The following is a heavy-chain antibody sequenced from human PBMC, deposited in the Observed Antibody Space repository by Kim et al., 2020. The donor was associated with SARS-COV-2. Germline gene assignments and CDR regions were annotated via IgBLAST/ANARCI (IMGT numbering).Heavy chain of an antibody. Sequence: GGSLRLSCAASGFTVSNNYFNWVRQAPGKGLEWVAVIYRGGQTYYTDSVKGRFTVSRDSSKNALFLQMNSLRAEDTATYYCARRSSSNWSHDYWGQGTLV. J-gene: IGHJ4*02. D-gene: IGHD2-2*01. CDR1: GFTVSNNY. CDR2: IYRGGQT. CDR3: ARRSSSNWSHDY. V-gene: IGHV3-53*01.